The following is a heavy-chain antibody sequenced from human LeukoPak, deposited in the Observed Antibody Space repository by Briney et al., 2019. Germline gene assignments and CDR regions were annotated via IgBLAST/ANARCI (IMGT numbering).Heavy chain of an antibody. CDR2: ISSSSSYI. Sequence: GGSLRLSCAASGFTFSSYSMNWVRQAPGKGLEWVSSISSSSSYIYYADSVKGRFTISRDNAKNSLYLQMNSLRAEDTAVYYCARVPYCGGDCSIGWFDPWGQGTLVTVSS. CDR3: ARVPYCGGDCSIGWFDP. CDR1: GFTFSSYS. V-gene: IGHV3-21*01. D-gene: IGHD2-21*02. J-gene: IGHJ5*02.